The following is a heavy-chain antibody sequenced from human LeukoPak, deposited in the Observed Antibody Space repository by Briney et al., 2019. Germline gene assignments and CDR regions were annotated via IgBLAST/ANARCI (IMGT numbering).Heavy chain of an antibody. V-gene: IGHV3-53*01. CDR1: GFTVSSNY. J-gene: IGHJ4*02. CDR2: IYGGGST. Sequence: GGSLRLSCAASGFTVSSNYMNWVRQAPGKGLEWVSVIYGGGSTYYADSVKGRFTISRDNSKNALYLQMNTLRAEDTAVYYCARGNIFRNYYDSGGSLYCFDYWGQGTLVTVSS. CDR3: ARGNIFRNYYDSGGSLYCFDY. D-gene: IGHD3-22*01.